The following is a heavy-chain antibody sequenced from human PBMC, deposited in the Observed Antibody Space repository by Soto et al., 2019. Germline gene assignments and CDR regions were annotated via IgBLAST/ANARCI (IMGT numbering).Heavy chain of an antibody. Sequence: PGGSLRLSCAASGFTFDDYPMNWVRQVPGKGLEWVAGISWNSASIGYGDSVKGRFTISRDNAQNSLYLQMNSLRPDDTALYYWVKRARYNWSLDYLGQGALVTVSS. CDR3: VKRARYNWSLDY. CDR1: GFTFDDYP. CDR2: ISWNSASI. J-gene: IGHJ4*02. V-gene: IGHV3-9*01. D-gene: IGHD1-1*01.